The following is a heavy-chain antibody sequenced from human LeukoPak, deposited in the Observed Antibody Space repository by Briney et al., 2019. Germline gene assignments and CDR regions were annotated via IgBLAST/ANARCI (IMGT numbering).Heavy chain of an antibody. Sequence: SETLSLTCTVSGGSISSGGYYWSWIRQHPGKGLEWIGYIYYSGSTYYNPSLKSRVTISVDTSKNQFSLKLSSVPAADTAVYYCARVVYDYVWGSYRPAGPYYFDYWGQGTLVTVSS. CDR3: ARVVYDYVWGSYRPAGPYYFDY. CDR2: IYYSGST. CDR1: GGSISSGGYY. V-gene: IGHV4-31*03. J-gene: IGHJ4*02. D-gene: IGHD3-16*02.